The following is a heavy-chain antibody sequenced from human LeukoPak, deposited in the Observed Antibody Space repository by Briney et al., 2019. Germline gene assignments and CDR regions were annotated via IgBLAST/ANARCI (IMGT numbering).Heavy chain of an antibody. Sequence: GGSLRLSCTESGFTFGDYAMSRVRQAPGKGLEWVGFIRSEPSGGTTEYAASVKGRFTISRDDSKTIAYLQMNSLKTEDTAVYYCTRDFWGTNGAPGYWGQGTLVTVSS. J-gene: IGHJ4*02. CDR2: IRSEPSGGTT. CDR3: TRDFWGTNGAPGY. D-gene: IGHD2-8*01. V-gene: IGHV3-49*04. CDR1: GFTFGDYA.